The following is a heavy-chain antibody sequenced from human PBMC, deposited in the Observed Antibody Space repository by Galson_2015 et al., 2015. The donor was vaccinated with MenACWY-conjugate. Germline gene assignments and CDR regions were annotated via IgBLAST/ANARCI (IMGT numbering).Heavy chain of an antibody. J-gene: IGHJ4*02. CDR3: AKTRGADDDFDS. Sequence: SLRLSCAASGFIFNTYWMHWVRQAPGRGLVWVSRINHGGSSTTYADSVKDRFTISRDNAKNTLYLQMNSLRPEDTAVFYCAKTRGADDDFDSWGQGTLVTVSS. CDR1: GFIFNTYW. V-gene: IGHV3-74*01. D-gene: IGHD1-26*01. CDR2: INHGGSST.